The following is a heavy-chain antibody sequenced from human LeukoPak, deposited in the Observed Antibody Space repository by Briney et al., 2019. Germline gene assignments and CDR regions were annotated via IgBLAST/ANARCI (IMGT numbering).Heavy chain of an antibody. Sequence: SETLSLTCTVSGGSISSYYWSWIRQTPGKGLEWIGYIYYSGSTNYNPSLKSRVTISVDTSKNQFSLKLSSVTAADTAVYYCARDRYRNYYYGMDVWGQGTTVTVSS. D-gene: IGHD3-16*02. CDR3: ARDRYRNYYYGMDV. V-gene: IGHV4-59*01. CDR1: GGSISSYY. CDR2: IYYSGST. J-gene: IGHJ6*02.